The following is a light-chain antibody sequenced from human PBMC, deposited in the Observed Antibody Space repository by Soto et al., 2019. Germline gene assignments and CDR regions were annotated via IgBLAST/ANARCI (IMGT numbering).Light chain of an antibody. CDR1: SSDVGSYNR. CDR3: SSYTSSSTFRLV. CDR2: EVS. J-gene: IGLJ2*01. V-gene: IGLV2-18*02. Sequence: QSALTQPPSVSGSPGQSVTISCTGTSSDVGSYNRVSWYQQPPGTAPKLMIYEVSNRPSGVPDRFSGSKSGNTASLTISGLQAEDEADYYCSSYTSSSTFRLVFGGGTKLTVL.